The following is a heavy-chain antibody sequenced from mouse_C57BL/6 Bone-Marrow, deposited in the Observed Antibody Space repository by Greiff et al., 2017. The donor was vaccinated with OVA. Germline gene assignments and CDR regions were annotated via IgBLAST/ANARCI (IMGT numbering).Heavy chain of an antibody. V-gene: IGHV1-9*01. Sequence: QVQLKQSGAELMKPGASVKLSCKATGYTFTGYWIEWVKQRPGHGLEWIGEIFPGSGSNTYNEKFKGKATFTADKSSNTAYMQLSSLTNEDAAIYFCARWGYYDGSSHTDYFDDGGQGTTLTVSS. CDR1: GYTFTGYW. D-gene: IGHD1-1*01. CDR2: IFPGSGSN. J-gene: IGHJ2*01. CDR3: ARWGYYDGSSHTDYFDD.